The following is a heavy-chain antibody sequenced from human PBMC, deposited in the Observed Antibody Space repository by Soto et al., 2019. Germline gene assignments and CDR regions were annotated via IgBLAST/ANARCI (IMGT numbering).Heavy chain of an antibody. J-gene: IGHJ6*02. CDR3: ASYQLLSPYYYYGMDV. CDR1: GGSISSSSYY. Sequence: KASETLSLTCTVSGGSISSSSYYWGWIRQPPGKGLEWIGSIYYSGSTYYNPSLKSRVTISVDTSKNQFSLKLSSVTAADTAVYYCASYQLLSPYYYYGMDVWGQGTTVTVSS. CDR2: IYYSGST. V-gene: IGHV4-39*01. D-gene: IGHD2-2*01.